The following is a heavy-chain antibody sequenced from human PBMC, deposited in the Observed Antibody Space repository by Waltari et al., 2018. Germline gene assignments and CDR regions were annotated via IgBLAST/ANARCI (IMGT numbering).Heavy chain of an antibody. CDR1: GRSISSGGYY. CDR3: ASSIMSIPVPGY. Sequence: QVQLQESGPGLVQPSQTLSLTCTVSGRSISSGGYYWSSIRQHPGKGLEWIGYIYYSGSTYYNPSLKSRVTISVDTSKNQFSLKLSSVTAADTAVYYCASSIMSIPVPGYWGQGTLVTVSS. D-gene: IGHD2-21*01. V-gene: IGHV4-31*03. J-gene: IGHJ4*02. CDR2: IYYSGST.